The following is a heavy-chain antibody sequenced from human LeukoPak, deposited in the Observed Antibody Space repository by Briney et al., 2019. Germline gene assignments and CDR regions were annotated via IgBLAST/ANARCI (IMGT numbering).Heavy chain of an antibody. Sequence: SETLSLTCTVSGGSISSSSYYWGWIRQPPGKGLEWIGSIYYSGSTYYNPSLKSRVTISVDTSKNQFSLKLSSVTAADTAVYYCARLTRALPDYWGQGTLVTVSS. V-gene: IGHV4-39*01. J-gene: IGHJ4*02. CDR1: GGSISSSSYY. CDR3: ARLTRALPDY. CDR2: IYYSGST. D-gene: IGHD6-6*01.